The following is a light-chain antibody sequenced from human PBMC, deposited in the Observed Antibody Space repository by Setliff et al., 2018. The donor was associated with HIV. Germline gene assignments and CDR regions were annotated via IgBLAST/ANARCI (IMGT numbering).Light chain of an antibody. Sequence: QSALTQPPSASGTPGQRVTISCSGSSSNIGVNIVNWYQHLPGTAPKLLIYNINQRPSGVPDRFSGSKSGTSASLAISGLQPEDEADYYCAAWDNSLKGDVFGSGTKVTVL. J-gene: IGLJ1*01. CDR1: SSNIGVNI. V-gene: IGLV1-44*01. CDR3: AAWDNSLKGDV. CDR2: NIN.